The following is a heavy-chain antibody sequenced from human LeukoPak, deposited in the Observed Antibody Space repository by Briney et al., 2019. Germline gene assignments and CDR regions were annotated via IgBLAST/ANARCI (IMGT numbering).Heavy chain of an antibody. CDR3: ASEYYDILTGYYTLFDY. D-gene: IGHD3-9*01. V-gene: IGHV3-48*03. CDR2: ISSSGSTI. Sequence: GGSLRLSCAASGFTFSSYEMNWVRQAPGKGLEWVSYISSSGSTIYYADSVKGRFTISRDNAKNSLYLQMNSLRAEDTAVYYCASEYYDILTGYYTLFDYWGQGTLVTVSS. CDR1: GFTFSSYE. J-gene: IGHJ4*02.